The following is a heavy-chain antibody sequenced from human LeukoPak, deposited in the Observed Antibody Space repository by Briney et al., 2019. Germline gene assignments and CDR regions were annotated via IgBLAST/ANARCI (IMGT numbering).Heavy chain of an antibody. CDR1: GYTFTSYD. Sequence: ASVKVSCKASGYTFTSYDINWVRQATGQGLEWMGWMNPNSGNTGYAQKFQGRVTITRNTSISTAYMELSSLRSEDTAVYYCAREGTSGSYYGYYYYYMDVWGKGTTVTVSS. D-gene: IGHD1-26*01. CDR3: AREGTSGSYYGYYYYYMDV. CDR2: MNPNSGNT. J-gene: IGHJ6*03. V-gene: IGHV1-8*03.